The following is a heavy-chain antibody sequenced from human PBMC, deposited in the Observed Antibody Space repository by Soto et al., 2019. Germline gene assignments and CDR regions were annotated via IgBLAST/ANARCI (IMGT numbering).Heavy chain of an antibody. D-gene: IGHD1-26*01. V-gene: IGHV3-23*01. Sequence: EVQLLESGGGLVQPGGSLRLSCAASGFTFSIYAMSWVRQAPGKGLEWISALNGGSVTTNYADSVKGRFTISRDNSKNTLFLQMSSLRAEDTAVYYCARDRRPSVYSGLDVWGQGTTVIVSS. CDR2: LNGGSVTT. CDR3: ARDRRPSVYSGLDV. J-gene: IGHJ6*02. CDR1: GFTFSIYA.